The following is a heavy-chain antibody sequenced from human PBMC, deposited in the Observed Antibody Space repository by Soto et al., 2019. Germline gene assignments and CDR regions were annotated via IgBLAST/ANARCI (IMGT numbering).Heavy chain of an antibody. J-gene: IGHJ6*02. V-gene: IGHV1-2*04. CDR2: INPNSGGT. D-gene: IGHD3-3*01. CDR1: GYTFTGYY. CDR3: AREPLYDFWSGDYYGMDF. Sequence: ASVKVSCKASGYTFTGYYMHWVRQAPGQGLEWMGWINPNSGGTNYAQKFQGWVTMTRDTSISTAYMELSRLRSDDTAPYYCAREPLYDFWSGDYYGMDFWGQGTTVTVSS.